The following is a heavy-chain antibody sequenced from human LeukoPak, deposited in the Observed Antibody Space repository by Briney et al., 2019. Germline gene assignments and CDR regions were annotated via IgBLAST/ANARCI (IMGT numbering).Heavy chain of an antibody. Sequence: PGGSLRLSCAASGVTVSSNYMSWVRQAPGKGLEWVSVIYSGGSTYYADSVKGRFTISRDNSKNTLYLQMNSLRAEDTAVYYCARGLFRGAFDIWGEGTMVSVSS. V-gene: IGHV3-66*01. CDR3: ARGLFRGAFDI. CDR1: GVTVSSNY. J-gene: IGHJ3*02. CDR2: IYSGGST. D-gene: IGHD3-10*01.